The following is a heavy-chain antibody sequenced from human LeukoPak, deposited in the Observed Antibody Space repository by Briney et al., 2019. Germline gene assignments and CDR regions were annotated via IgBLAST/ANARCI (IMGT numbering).Heavy chain of an antibody. V-gene: IGHV3-48*01. CDR2: ISGSSSAI. D-gene: IGHD5-12*01. Sequence: GGSLRLSCAASGFAFNTYGMNWVRQAPGKGLEWVSYISGSSSAIYYTDSVKGRFTISRDNAKKSVYLQMNGLRAGDTAVYYCATYSGYDRIFDYWGQGTLVTVSS. CDR3: ATYSGYDRIFDY. J-gene: IGHJ4*02. CDR1: GFAFNTYG.